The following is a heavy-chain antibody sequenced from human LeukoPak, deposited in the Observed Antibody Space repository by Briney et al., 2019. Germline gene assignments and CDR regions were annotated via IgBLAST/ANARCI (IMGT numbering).Heavy chain of an antibody. CDR3: VRSYDWVFDY. J-gene: IGHJ4*01. CDR1: GDGVSRHDLT. D-gene: IGHD1-1*01. CDR2: TFYRSKWYN. Sequence: SQTLSLTCAISGDGVSRHDLTWDWVRQSPSRGLEWLERTFYRSKWYNDYAVSVKSRITVSPDTSKNQFSLHLNSVTPEDTAVYYCVRSYDWVFDYWGQEPGSPSPQ. V-gene: IGHV6-1*01.